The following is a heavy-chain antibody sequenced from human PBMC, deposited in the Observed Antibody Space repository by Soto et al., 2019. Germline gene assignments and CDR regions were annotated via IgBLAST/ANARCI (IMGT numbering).Heavy chain of an antibody. CDR1: GFTFSSYA. Sequence: EVQLLASGGGLVQPGGSLRLSCAASGFTFSSYAMSWVRQAPGKGLEWVSGMSGSYTYYADSVKGRFTISRDNSRNTLSLLMNSLRGDDTAVDYCASLGWMGVTPLYTWVQGTLVTVSS. D-gene: IGHD3-10*01. CDR3: ASLGWMGVTPLYT. CDR2: MSGSYT. V-gene: IGHV3-23*01. J-gene: IGHJ5*02.